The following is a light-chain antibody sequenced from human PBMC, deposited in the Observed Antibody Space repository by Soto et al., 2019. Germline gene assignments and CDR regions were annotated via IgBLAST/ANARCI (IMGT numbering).Light chain of an antibody. V-gene: IGKV3-11*01. CDR3: QQRSSWPLT. CDR1: QSVSRY. CDR2: DES. J-gene: IGKJ4*01. Sequence: EIVLTQSPATLSLSPWERATLSCRASQSVSRYLAWSQQKPGQAPRLVIYDESNRATGIPARFSGSGSGTDFTLTISSLEPEDFAVYYCQQRSSWPLTFGGGTKVDIK.